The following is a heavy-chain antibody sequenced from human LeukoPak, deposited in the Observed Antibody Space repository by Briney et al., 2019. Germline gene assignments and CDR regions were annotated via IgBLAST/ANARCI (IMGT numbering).Heavy chain of an antibody. CDR3: ARVTGYTIEDYFDY. J-gene: IGHJ4*02. D-gene: IGHD3-9*01. CDR2: INHSRST. Sequence: SETLSLTCAVYGGSFSGYYWSWIRQPPGKGLEWIGEINHSRSTNYNPPLKSRVTISVKTSKNQFSLKLRSVTAADTAVYYCARVTGYTIEDYFDYWGQGTLVTVSS. CDR1: GGSFSGYY. V-gene: IGHV4-34*01.